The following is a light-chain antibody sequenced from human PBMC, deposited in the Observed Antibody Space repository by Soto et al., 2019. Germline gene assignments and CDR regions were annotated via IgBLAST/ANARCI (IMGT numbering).Light chain of an antibody. CDR1: SRDIGAYNY. V-gene: IGLV2-14*01. J-gene: IGLJ1*01. CDR3: SSYTSSSTL. CDR2: AVT. Sequence: QSALTQPASVSGSPGQSITISCTGTSRDIGAYNYVSWYQQHPGKAPKLMIYAVTDRPSGVSSRFSGSKSANTASLTISGLQAEDEADYYCSSYTSSSTLFGTGTKVTVL.